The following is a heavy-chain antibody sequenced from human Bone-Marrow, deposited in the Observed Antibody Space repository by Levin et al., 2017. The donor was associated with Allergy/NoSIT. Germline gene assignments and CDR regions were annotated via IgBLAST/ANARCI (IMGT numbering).Heavy chain of an antibody. Sequence: GESLKISCKASGYTFTSYGISWVRQAPGQGLEWMGWISAYNGNTNYAQKLQGRVTMTTDTSTSTAYMELRSLRSDDTAVYYCARSVVVTATPGFDPWGQGTLVTVSS. J-gene: IGHJ5*02. CDR1: GYTFTSYG. D-gene: IGHD2-21*02. V-gene: IGHV1-18*01. CDR2: ISAYNGNT. CDR3: ARSVVVTATPGFDP.